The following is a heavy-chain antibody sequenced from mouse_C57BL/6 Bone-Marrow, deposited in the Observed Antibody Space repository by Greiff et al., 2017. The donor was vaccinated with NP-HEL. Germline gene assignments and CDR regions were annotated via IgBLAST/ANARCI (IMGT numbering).Heavy chain of an antibody. Sequence: QVQLQQPGAELVRPGTSVKLSCKASGYTFTSYWMHWVKQRPGQGLEWIGVIDPSDSYTNYNQKFKGKATLTVDTSSSTAYMQLSSLTSEDSAVYYCASLAYWGQGTLVTGSA. V-gene: IGHV1-59*01. CDR1: GYTFTSYW. CDR2: IDPSDSYT. CDR3: ASLAY. J-gene: IGHJ3*01.